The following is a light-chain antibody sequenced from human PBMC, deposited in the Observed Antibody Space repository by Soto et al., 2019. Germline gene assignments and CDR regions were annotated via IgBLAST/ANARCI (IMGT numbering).Light chain of an antibody. CDR3: QHYNSSSET. V-gene: IGKV1-5*03. CDR2: KAS. Sequence: DLEMTQSPSTRSGCVGEAVTTHCLASQTISSRLAWYQQKPGKAPKLLIYKASTLKSGVPSRFSGSGSGTEFTLTISSLQPDDFATYYCQHYNSSSETFGQGTKVDIK. J-gene: IGKJ1*01. CDR1: QTISSR.